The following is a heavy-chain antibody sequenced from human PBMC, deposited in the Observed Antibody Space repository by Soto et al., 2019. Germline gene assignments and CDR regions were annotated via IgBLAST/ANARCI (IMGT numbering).Heavy chain of an antibody. CDR2: ISDSGGST. Sequence: EVPLLESGGGLVQSGGSLRVSCAASGFTFSAYAMSWVRQAPGKGLEWVSGISDSGGSTNYADSVKGRFTISRDNSKNTLYLQMNSLRAEDTAVYYCAKSSGRDWGQGTLVTVSS. CDR1: GFTFSAYA. CDR3: AKSSGRD. D-gene: IGHD1-26*01. J-gene: IGHJ4*02. V-gene: IGHV3-23*01.